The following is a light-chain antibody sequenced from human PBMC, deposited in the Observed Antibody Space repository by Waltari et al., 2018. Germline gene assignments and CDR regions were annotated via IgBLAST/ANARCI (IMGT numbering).Light chain of an antibody. CDR1: PGLLYTFNNKNY. J-gene: IGKJ4*01. V-gene: IGKV4-1*01. Sequence: DIVLHQPPDSLAVSLGVRATTICKSSPGLLYTFNNKNYFAWYQQKPGQPPKLLIYWSSTRESGVPDRFSGSGSGADFSLTISSLQPEDVAIYYCQQYYSVPLTFGGGTKVEIK. CDR3: QQYYSVPLT. CDR2: WSS.